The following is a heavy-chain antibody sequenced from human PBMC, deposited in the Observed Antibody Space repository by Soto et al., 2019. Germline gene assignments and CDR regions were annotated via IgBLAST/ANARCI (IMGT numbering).Heavy chain of an antibody. CDR1: GSTFSTDW. CDR2: IESDGSST. Sequence: EEQLVESGGGLVQPGGSLRLSCAASGSTFSTDWMHWVRQAPGKGLVWVSRIESDGSSTSYADSVRGRFTISRDNAKNTLYLQMNSLRAEDTAVYFCARAGSGHYNWYLDLWGRGTLVTVSS. J-gene: IGHJ2*01. D-gene: IGHD3-10*01. V-gene: IGHV3-74*01. CDR3: ARAGSGHYNWYLDL.